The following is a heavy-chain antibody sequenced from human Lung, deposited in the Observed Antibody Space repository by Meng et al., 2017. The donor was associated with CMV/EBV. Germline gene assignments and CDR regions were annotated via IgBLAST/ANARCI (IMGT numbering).Heavy chain of an antibody. D-gene: IGHD2-2*01. CDR2: IIPILGIA. CDR3: AIKIVIVPVGDFPYYYYGLDV. CDR1: GGTFSSYT. Sequence: SVKVSXKASGGTFSSYTISWVRQAPGQGLEWMGRIIPILGIANYAQKFQGRVTITVDKSTSTAYMELSSLRSEDTAVYYCAIKIVIVPVGDFPYYYYGLDVWGKGNXVNGAS. J-gene: IGHJ6*04. V-gene: IGHV1-69*02.